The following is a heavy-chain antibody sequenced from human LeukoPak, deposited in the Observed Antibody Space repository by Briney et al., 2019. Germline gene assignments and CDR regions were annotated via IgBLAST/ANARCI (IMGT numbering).Heavy chain of an antibody. D-gene: IGHD6-19*01. J-gene: IGHJ5*02. CDR3: ARRLAHSTGFDP. CDR1: GGSISNYY. V-gene: IGHV4-59*01. Sequence: PSETLSLTCTVSGGSISNYYWSWIRQPPGKGLEWIGYIYYRGSTNYNPSLKSRVTISVDTSNNQFSLRLSSVTAADTAVYYCARRLAHSTGFDPWGQGTLVTVSS. CDR2: IYYRGST.